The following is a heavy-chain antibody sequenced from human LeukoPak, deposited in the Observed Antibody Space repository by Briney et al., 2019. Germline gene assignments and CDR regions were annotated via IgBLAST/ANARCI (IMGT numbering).Heavy chain of an antibody. V-gene: IGHV3-7*03. CDR1: GFTFSNHR. CDR3: ARALSYGELDY. J-gene: IGHJ4*02. Sequence: GGSLRLSCAASGFTFSNHRMTWVRQAPGKGLEWVANIKEDGSEIYYVDSVKGRFTISRDNSKNSLYLQMNSLRAEDTAVYYCARALSYGELDYWGQGTLVTVSS. D-gene: IGHD4-17*01. CDR2: IKEDGSEI.